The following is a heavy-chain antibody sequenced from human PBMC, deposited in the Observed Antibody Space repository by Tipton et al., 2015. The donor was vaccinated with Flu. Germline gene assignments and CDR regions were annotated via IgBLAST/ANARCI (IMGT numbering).Heavy chain of an antibody. Sequence: TLSLTCSVSGGAISPFYWSWIRQPPGKGLEWIGEINHSGSTNYNPSLKSRVTISVDTSKNQFSLKLSSVTAADTAVYYCARGHTAMVGSLYYYGMDVWGQGTTVTVSS. CDR3: ARGHTAMVGSLYYYGMDV. J-gene: IGHJ6*02. CDR2: INHSGST. CDR1: GGAISPFY. D-gene: IGHD5-18*01. V-gene: IGHV4-34*01.